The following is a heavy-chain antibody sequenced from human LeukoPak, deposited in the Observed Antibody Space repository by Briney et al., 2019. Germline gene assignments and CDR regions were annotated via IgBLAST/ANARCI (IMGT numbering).Heavy chain of an antibody. Sequence: ASVTVSCKASGYTFTGYYMHWVRQAPGQGLEWMGWINPNSGGTNYAQKFQGRVTMTRDTSISTAYMELSRLRSDDTAVYYCARDMVRAVNWFDPWGREPWSPSPQ. J-gene: IGHJ5*02. CDR3: ARDMVRAVNWFDP. CDR2: INPNSGGT. V-gene: IGHV1-2*02. CDR1: GYTFTGYY. D-gene: IGHD3-10*01.